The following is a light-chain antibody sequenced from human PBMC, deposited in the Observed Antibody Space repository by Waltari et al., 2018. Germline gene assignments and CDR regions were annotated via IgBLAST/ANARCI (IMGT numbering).Light chain of an antibody. Sequence: EIVLTQYRATMSLSTGERATLSCRASQSVSSRLAWYQQKPGQAPRLLIYGASTRATGIPDRFSGSGSGTDFTLTINSLEPEDFAIYYCQQYSNWWTFGQGTKVEI. CDR2: GAS. CDR1: QSVSSR. CDR3: QQYSNWWT. V-gene: IGKV3-15*01. J-gene: IGKJ1*01.